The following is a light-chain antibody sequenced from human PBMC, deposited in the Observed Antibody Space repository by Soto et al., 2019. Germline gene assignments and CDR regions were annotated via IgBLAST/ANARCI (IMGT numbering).Light chain of an antibody. J-gene: IGKJ1*01. Sequence: DIQMTQSPSTLSASVGDRVTITCRASQPIGDFLAWYQQKPGKAPKLLIYKASRLERWVPSRFSGGGSGTEFTINISSLQPDDFASYYCQQFQTYVFGQGTKVEIK. CDR2: KAS. CDR3: QQFQTYV. V-gene: IGKV1-5*03. CDR1: QPIGDF.